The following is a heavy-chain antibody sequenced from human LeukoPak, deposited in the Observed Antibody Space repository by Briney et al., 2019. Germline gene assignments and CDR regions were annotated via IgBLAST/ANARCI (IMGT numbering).Heavy chain of an antibody. J-gene: IGHJ5*02. CDR3: ARDPRDYSSENWFDP. Sequence: GSSVTVSCKASGGTFSSYAISWVRQAPGQGLEWMGGIIPIFGTANYAQKFQGRVTITADESTSTAYMELSSLRSEDTAVYYCARDPRDYSSENWFDPWGQGTLVTVSS. V-gene: IGHV1-69*01. CDR1: GGTFSSYA. D-gene: IGHD4-11*01. CDR2: IIPIFGTA.